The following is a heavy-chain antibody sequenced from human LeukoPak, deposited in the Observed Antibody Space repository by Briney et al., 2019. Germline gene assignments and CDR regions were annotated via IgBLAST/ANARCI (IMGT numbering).Heavy chain of an antibody. Sequence: PGGSLRLSCAASGFTFSSYAMHWVRQAPGKGLEWVAVISYDGSNKYYADSVKGRFTISRDNSKNTLYLQMNSLRAEDTAVYYCARGAPGDYFDYWGQGTLVTVSS. CDR2: ISYDGSNK. CDR3: ARGAPGDYFDY. CDR1: GFTFSSYA. J-gene: IGHJ4*02. D-gene: IGHD1-26*01. V-gene: IGHV3-30-3*01.